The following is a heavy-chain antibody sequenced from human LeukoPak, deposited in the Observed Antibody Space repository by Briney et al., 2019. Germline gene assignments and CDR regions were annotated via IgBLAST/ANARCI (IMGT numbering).Heavy chain of an antibody. Sequence: SETLSLTCTVSGGSISSYYWSWIRQPPGRGLECIGYIYYSGSTNYNPSLKSRVTISVDTSKNQFSLKLNSVTAADTAVYYCARVRGSYLDYWGQGTLVTVSS. J-gene: IGHJ4*02. CDR3: ARVRGSYLDY. CDR2: IYYSGST. CDR1: GGSISSYY. V-gene: IGHV4-59*01. D-gene: IGHD1-26*01.